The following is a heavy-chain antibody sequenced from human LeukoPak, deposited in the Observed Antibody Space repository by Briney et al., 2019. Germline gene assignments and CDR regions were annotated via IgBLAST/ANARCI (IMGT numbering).Heavy chain of an antibody. J-gene: IGHJ4*02. CDR2: ISYDGSDK. CDR3: ARHRIAAAVAFYFDS. Sequence: SGGSLRLSCAASGFTFSSYAMNWVRQAPGKGQEWVAVISYDGSDKYYADSVQGRFTISRDNSENTLNLQMNSLRTEDTAVYYCARHRIAAAVAFYFDSWGQGALVAVSS. D-gene: IGHD6-13*01. V-gene: IGHV3-30*04. CDR1: GFTFSSYA.